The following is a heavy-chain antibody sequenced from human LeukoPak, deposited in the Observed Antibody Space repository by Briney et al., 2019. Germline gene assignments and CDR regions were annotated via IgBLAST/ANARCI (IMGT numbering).Heavy chain of an antibody. Sequence: SETLSLTCTVSGGSISSSSYYWGWIRQPPGKGLEWIGSIYYSGSTYYNPSLKSRVTISVDTSKNQFSLKLSSVTAVDTAVYYCARHNPLRIRAAAGPHGWFDPWGQGTLVTVSS. D-gene: IGHD6-13*01. CDR2: IYYSGST. V-gene: IGHV4-39*01. J-gene: IGHJ5*02. CDR3: ARHNPLRIRAAAGPHGWFDP. CDR1: GGSISSSSYY.